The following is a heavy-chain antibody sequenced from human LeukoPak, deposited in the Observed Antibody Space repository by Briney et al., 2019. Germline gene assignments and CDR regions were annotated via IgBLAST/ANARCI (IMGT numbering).Heavy chain of an antibody. D-gene: IGHD5-18*01. Sequence: GGSLRLSCAASGFTFDDYAMHWVREAPGKGLEWVSDIIWNGGRTGYADSVKGRFTISRDNAKNSLYLQMNNLRPEDTALYYCAKASGYSFGHFDYWGQGTLVTVSS. CDR2: IIWNGGRT. J-gene: IGHJ4*02. V-gene: IGHV3-9*01. CDR1: GFTFDDYA. CDR3: AKASGYSFGHFDY.